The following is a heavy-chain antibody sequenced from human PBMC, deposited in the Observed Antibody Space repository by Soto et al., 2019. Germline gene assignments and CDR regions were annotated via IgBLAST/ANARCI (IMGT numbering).Heavy chain of an antibody. CDR3: ARGREYSYYGMDV. J-gene: IGHJ6*02. V-gene: IGHV3-48*01. CDR2: ISSSSSTI. CDR1: GFTFSSYS. D-gene: IGHD3-10*01. Sequence: EVQLVESGGGLVQPGGSLRLSCAASGFTFSSYSMNWVRQAPGKGLEWVSYISSSSSTIYYADSVKGRFTISRDNAKNSLYLPMNSLRAEDTAVYYCARGREYSYYGMDVWGQGTTVTVSS.